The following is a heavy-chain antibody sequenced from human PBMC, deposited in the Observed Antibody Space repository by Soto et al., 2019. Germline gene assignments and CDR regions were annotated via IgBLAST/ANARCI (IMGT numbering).Heavy chain of an antibody. V-gene: IGHV2-5*02. J-gene: IGHJ4*02. CDR3: AHRVLRTVFGLVTTTAIYFDF. Sequence: QITLNESGPTRVKPTETLTLTCTFSGFSLSTSGVGVGWIRQSPGKAPEWLALIYWDDEKRYSASLKSRLTISKDTSKNQVVLTMANLDPADTATYHCAHRVLRTVFGLVTTTAIYFDFWGQGTPVAVSS. CDR2: IYWDDEK. D-gene: IGHD3-3*01. CDR1: GFSLSTSGVG.